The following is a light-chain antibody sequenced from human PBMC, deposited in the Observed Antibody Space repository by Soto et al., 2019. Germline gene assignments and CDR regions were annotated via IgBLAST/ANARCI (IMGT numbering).Light chain of an antibody. Sequence: IVLTKSPGTLSLSPGESATLACRTSQRLXNNHLASYRQNPGQATRRLIYGASSSATGIPDRFSGSGCGTDFTLTISRLEPEDVEVYYRQQYGSSGTFGQGTKVDIK. CDR1: QRLXNNH. CDR3: QQYGSSGT. CDR2: GAS. V-gene: IGKV3-20*01. J-gene: IGKJ1*01.